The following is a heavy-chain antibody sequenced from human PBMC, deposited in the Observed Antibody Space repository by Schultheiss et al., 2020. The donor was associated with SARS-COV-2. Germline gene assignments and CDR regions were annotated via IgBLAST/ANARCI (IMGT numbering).Heavy chain of an antibody. CDR1: GGSFSGYY. CDR2: ISSSSTYT. D-gene: IGHD3-3*01. Sequence: LSLTCAVYGGSFSGYYWSWIRQPPGKGLEWLSYISSSSTYTNYADSVKGRFTISRDNAKNTLYLQMNSLRAEDTAVYYCAKDGHYGHPEWFFDYWGQGTLVTVSS. J-gene: IGHJ4*02. V-gene: IGHV3-11*06. CDR3: AKDGHYGHPEWFFDY.